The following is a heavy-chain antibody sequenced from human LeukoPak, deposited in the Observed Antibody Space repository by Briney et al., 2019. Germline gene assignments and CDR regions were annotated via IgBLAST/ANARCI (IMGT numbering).Heavy chain of an antibody. Sequence: GGSLRLSCAASGFTFSSYWMHWVRQAPGKGPVWVSRINNDGSGTTYADSVKGRFTISRDDAKNTLYLQMNSLRAEDTAVYYCVRVRRDSGGSSTPFDYWGQGTLVTVSS. J-gene: IGHJ4*02. CDR1: GFTFSSYW. CDR2: INNDGSGT. CDR3: VRVRRDSGGSSTPFDY. D-gene: IGHD2-15*01. V-gene: IGHV3-74*01.